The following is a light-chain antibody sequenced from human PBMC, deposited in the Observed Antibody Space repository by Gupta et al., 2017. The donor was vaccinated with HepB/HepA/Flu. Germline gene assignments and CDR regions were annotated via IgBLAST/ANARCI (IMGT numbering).Light chain of an antibody. CDR1: QSVSSSY. CDR3: QQYGSSPFT. CDR2: GAS. J-gene: IGKJ3*01. Sequence: EIVLTQSPGTLSLSPGARATLSCRASQSVSSSYLAWYQQKPGQAPRLLIYGASSRATGIPDRCSGSGSGTDFTLTISRLEPEDVAVYYCQQYGSSPFTFGPGTKVDIK. V-gene: IGKV3-20*01.